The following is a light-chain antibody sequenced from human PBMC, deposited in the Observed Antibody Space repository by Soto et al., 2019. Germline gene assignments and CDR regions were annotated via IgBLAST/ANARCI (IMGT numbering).Light chain of an antibody. V-gene: IGLV2-14*01. Sequence: QSALTQPASVSGSPGQSITISCTGTTSDVGGYDYVSWYQQHPGKAPKLLIFEVRNRTSGVSSRFSGSRSANSASLTISGLQAEDEADYYCSSFTTSSTYVFGTGTKLTVL. CDR1: TSDVGGYDY. J-gene: IGLJ1*01. CDR2: EVR. CDR3: SSFTTSSTYV.